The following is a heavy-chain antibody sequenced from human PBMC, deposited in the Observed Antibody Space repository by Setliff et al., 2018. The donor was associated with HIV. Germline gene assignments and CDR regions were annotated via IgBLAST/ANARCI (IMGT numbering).Heavy chain of an antibody. D-gene: IGHD3-10*01. J-gene: IGHJ5*02. Sequence: SETLSLTCAVSGGSISSSNWWSWVRQPPGKGLEWIGEIYYTGNTNYNPSLKTRVTISVDKSKNQFFLNLKSVTAADTAVYFCAREYSGSGINFNPLTWGQGTLVTVSS. V-gene: IGHV4-4*02. CDR1: GGSISSSNW. CDR2: IYYTGNT. CDR3: AREYSGSGINFNPLT.